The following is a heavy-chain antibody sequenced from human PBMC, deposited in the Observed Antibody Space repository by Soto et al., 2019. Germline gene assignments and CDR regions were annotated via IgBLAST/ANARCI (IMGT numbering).Heavy chain of an antibody. Sequence: PSETLSLTCAVYAESFSGYYWAWIRQPPGKGLEWIGEINHSGSTNYNPSLKSRVTISVDTSKNQFYLKLRPVTAADTAIYYCARSPTFYNYAWGNSSQWGQETPVTVSS. CDR1: AESFSGYY. J-gene: IGHJ4*02. CDR3: ARSPTFYNYAWGNSSQ. D-gene: IGHD3-10*02. V-gene: IGHV4-34*01. CDR2: INHSGST.